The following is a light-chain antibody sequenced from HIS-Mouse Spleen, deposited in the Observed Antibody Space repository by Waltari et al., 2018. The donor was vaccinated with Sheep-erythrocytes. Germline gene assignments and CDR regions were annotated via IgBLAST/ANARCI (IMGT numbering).Light chain of an antibody. CDR3: CSYAGSSTYVV. V-gene: IGLV2-23*01. Sequence: QSALTQPPSASGSPGQSVTISCTGTSSDVGGYNLVSWYQQHPGKAPKLMIYEGSKRPSGVSNRFSGSKSGNTASLTISGLQAEDEADYYCCSYAGSSTYVVFGGGTKLTVL. J-gene: IGLJ2*01. CDR2: EGS. CDR1: SSDVGGYNL.